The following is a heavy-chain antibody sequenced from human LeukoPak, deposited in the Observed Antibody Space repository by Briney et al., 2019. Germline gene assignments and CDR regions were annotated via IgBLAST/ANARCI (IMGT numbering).Heavy chain of an antibody. Sequence: GGSLRLSCAASGFTFSSYSMSWVSQALGKGLEWVSSISSSSSYIYYADSVKGRFTISRDNAKNSLYLQMNSLRAEDTAVYYCARDRGAVQAVAGSKSDYWGQGTLVTVSS. V-gene: IGHV3-21*01. CDR2: ISSSSSYI. CDR1: GFTFSSYS. CDR3: ARDRGAVQAVAGSKSDY. J-gene: IGHJ4*02. D-gene: IGHD6-19*01.